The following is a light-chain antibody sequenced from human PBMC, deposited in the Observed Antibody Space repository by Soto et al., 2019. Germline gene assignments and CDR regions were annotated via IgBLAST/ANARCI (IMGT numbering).Light chain of an antibody. CDR1: SSDVGGYNY. CDR2: DVS. J-gene: IGLJ1*01. V-gene: IGLV2-14*01. CDR3: SSYTSSSSLV. Sequence: QSVLTQPASVSGSPGQTITISCTGTSSDVGGYNYVSWYQQHPGKAPKLMIYDVSNRPSGVSNRFSGSKSGNTASLTISWLQAEDESDYYSSSYTSSSSLVFGTGTKVTVL.